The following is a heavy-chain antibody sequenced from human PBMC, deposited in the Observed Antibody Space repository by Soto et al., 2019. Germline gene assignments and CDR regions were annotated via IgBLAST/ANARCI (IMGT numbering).Heavy chain of an antibody. J-gene: IGHJ4*02. CDR1: GGTFNTHA. D-gene: IGHD3-10*01. V-gene: IGHV1-69*13. CDR3: ARDLEFRDGNISHLDY. Sequence: ASVKVSCKASGGTFNTHAYNWVRQAPGQGLEWVGGIFPIFGTSNYAQKFQGRVTITADESTSTVYLELSSLRSEDTAVYYCARDLEFRDGNISHLDYWGQGTLVPVSS. CDR2: IFPIFGTS.